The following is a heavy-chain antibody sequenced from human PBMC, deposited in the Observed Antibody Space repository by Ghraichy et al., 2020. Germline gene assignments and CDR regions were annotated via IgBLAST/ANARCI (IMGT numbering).Heavy chain of an antibody. J-gene: IGHJ3*02. CDR2: VKPDGSEK. Sequence: GGSLRLSCAASGFMFSDYWMTWVRQAPGKGLEWVANVKPDGSEKNYVGSVKGRFTISRDNAKKSLYLQMNSLRAEDTAVYYCAKCRGSTWNDALDIWGQGTMVTVSS. D-gene: IGHD6-13*01. CDR1: GFMFSDYW. CDR3: AKCRGSTWNDALDI. V-gene: IGHV3-7*01.